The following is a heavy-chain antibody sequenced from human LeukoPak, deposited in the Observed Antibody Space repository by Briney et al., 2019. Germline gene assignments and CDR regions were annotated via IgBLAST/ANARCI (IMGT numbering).Heavy chain of an antibody. CDR2: IIPIFGTA. Sequence: GSSVKVSCKASGGTFSSYAISWVRQAPGQGLEWMGGIIPIFGTANYAQKFQGGVTITTDESTSTAYMELSSLRSEDTAVYYCAREIGAEGFGFDYWGQGTLVTVSS. D-gene: IGHD3-10*01. V-gene: IGHV1-69*05. J-gene: IGHJ4*02. CDR1: GGTFSSYA. CDR3: AREIGAEGFGFDY.